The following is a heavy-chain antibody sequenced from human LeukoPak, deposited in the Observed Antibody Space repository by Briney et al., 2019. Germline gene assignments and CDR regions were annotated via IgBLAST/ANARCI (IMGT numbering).Heavy chain of an antibody. D-gene: IGHD2-2*01. J-gene: IGHJ6*02. Sequence: PGRSLRLSCAASGFTFSSYAMHWVRQAPGKGLERVAVISYDGSNKYYAHSVKGRFTISRDNSKNTQYLQMNSLRAEDTAVYYCARDIVVVPDYYYGMDVWGQGTTVTVSS. CDR2: ISYDGSNK. CDR3: ARDIVVVPDYYYGMDV. V-gene: IGHV3-30-3*01. CDR1: GFTFSSYA.